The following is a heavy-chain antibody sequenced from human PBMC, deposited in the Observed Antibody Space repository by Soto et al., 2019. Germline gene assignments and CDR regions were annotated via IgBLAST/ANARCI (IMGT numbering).Heavy chain of an antibody. CDR3: ARLHPRYCSGTSCYSRGLDP. CDR1: GYTFTTYW. Sequence: RGESLKISCRGSGYTFTTYWIGWVRQMPGKGLEWMGIIYPRDSDTRYSPPFQGQVTMSVDKSINTAYLQWSSLKASDTAMYFCARLHPRYCSGTSCYSRGLDPWGQGTLVTVSS. CDR2: IYPRDSDT. V-gene: IGHV5-51*01. D-gene: IGHD2-2*01. J-gene: IGHJ5*02.